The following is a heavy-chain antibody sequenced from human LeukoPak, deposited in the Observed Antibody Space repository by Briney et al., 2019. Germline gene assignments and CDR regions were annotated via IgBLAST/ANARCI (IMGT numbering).Heavy chain of an antibody. Sequence: SETLSLTCTVSGGSISGYCWSWIRQPPGKGLEWIGYIYYSGNTNYNPSLKGRVTISVDTSKNQFSLKLSSVTAADTAMYYCARVRDTPHRYFDYWGQGTLVTVSS. CDR1: GGSISGYC. V-gene: IGHV4-59*01. CDR2: IYYSGNT. J-gene: IGHJ4*02. CDR3: ARVRDTPHRYFDY.